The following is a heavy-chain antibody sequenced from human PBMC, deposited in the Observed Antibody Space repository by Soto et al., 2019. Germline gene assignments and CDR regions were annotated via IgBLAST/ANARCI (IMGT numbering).Heavy chain of an antibody. Sequence: GSLRLSCAASGFTFSTYAMAWVRQAPGKGLEWVTVITYDGSNKHYADSVKGRFTISRDNSKNTLYLQMNSLRAEDTAVYYCAKDLYSSSWSSFLNYWGQGTLVTVSS. V-gene: IGHV3-30*18. J-gene: IGHJ4*02. D-gene: IGHD6-13*01. CDR3: AKDLYSSSWSSFLNY. CDR1: GFTFSTYA. CDR2: ITYDGSNK.